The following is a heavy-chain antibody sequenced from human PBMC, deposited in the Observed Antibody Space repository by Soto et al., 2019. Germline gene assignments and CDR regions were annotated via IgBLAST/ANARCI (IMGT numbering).Heavy chain of an antibody. D-gene: IGHD2-2*01. Sequence: SETLSLTCTVSGASILSTNYYWSWIRQTPGRGLEWIGYIYYSGSTFYNPSLKSRVTISFDTSRNQFSLKLNSLTAADTAVYYCATYCSSASCSDYYGMVVWGQGTLVTVSS. CDR1: GASILSTNYY. CDR2: IYYSGST. CDR3: ATYCSSASCSDYYGMVV. V-gene: IGHV4-30-4*01. J-gene: IGHJ6*02.